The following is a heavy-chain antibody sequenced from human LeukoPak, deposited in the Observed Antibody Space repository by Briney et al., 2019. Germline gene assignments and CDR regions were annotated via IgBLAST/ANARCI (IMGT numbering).Heavy chain of an antibody. CDR2: ISAYNGNT. D-gene: IGHD2-2*01. J-gene: IGHJ4*02. CDR1: GYTFTSYG. V-gene: IGHV1-18*01. CDR3: ARDRVVVVPAARVGSRGQLSIDY. Sequence: GASVKVSCKASGYTFTSYGISWVRQAPGQGLEWMGWISAYNGNTHYAQKLQGRVTMTTDTSTSTAYMELRSLRSDDTAVYYCARDRVVVVPAARVGSRGQLSIDYWGQGTLVTVSS.